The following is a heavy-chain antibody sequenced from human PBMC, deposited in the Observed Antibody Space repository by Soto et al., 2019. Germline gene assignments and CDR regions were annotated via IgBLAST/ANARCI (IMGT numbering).Heavy chain of an antibody. CDR2: IIPIFGTA. CDR1: GGTFSSYA. V-gene: IGHV1-69*06. Sequence: GASVKVSCKASGGTFSSYAISWVRQAPGQGLEWMGGIIPIFGTANYAQKFQGRVTITADKSTSTAYMELSSLRSEDTAVYYCARDTRPNWNPPPYYYYGMDVWGQGTTVTVSS. D-gene: IGHD1-1*01. J-gene: IGHJ6*02. CDR3: ARDTRPNWNPPPYYYYGMDV.